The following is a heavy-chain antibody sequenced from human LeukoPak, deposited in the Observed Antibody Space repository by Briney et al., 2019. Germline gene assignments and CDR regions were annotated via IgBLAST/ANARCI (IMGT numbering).Heavy chain of an antibody. V-gene: IGHV1-8*03. J-gene: IGHJ4*02. D-gene: IGHD3-10*01. CDR2: MNPNSGNT. CDR1: GYTFASYD. Sequence: ASVKVSCKASGYTFASYDINWVRQTTGQGLEWMGWMNPNSGNTGYAQKFQGRVTITGNTSITTAYMELRSLRSEDTAVYYCARRQYGSGSPLYYWGQGTLVTVSS. CDR3: ARRQYGSGSPLYY.